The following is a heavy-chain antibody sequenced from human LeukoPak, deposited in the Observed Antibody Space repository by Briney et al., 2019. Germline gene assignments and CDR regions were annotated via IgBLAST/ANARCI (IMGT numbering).Heavy chain of an antibody. CDR3: ARVGYCSSTSCPRGRYYYYGMDV. CDR1: GFTFDDYG. CDR2: INWNGGST. D-gene: IGHD2-2*01. V-gene: IGHV3-20*01. Sequence: RPGGSLRLSCAASGFTFDDYGMSWVRHAPGKGLEWVSGINWNGGSTGYADSVKGRFTISRDNAKNSLYLQMNSLRAEDTALYHCARVGYCSSTSCPRGRYYYYGMDVWGQGTTVTVSS. J-gene: IGHJ6*02.